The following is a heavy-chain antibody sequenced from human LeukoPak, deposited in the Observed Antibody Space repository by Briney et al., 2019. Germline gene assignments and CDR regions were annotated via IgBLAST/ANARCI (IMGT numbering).Heavy chain of an antibody. CDR2: MSNDGSIK. J-gene: IGHJ3*02. CDR3: ARELTIFGVVIQRYDTFDI. V-gene: IGHV3-30-3*01. Sequence: GGSLRLSCAASGFTFSGYTIHWVRQVPGKGLEWVAVMSNDGSIKKYANSVKGRFTISRDNSKNTLYLQMDSLRAEDTAVYYCARELTIFGVVIQRYDTFDIWGQGTMVTVSS. CDR1: GFTFSGYT. D-gene: IGHD3-3*01.